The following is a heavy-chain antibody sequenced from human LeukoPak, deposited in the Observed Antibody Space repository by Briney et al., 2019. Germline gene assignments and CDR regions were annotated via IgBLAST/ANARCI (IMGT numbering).Heavy chain of an antibody. CDR2: IYPGDSDT. J-gene: IGHJ3*02. CDR3: ARQREWGGGFDAFDI. V-gene: IGHV5-51*01. D-gene: IGHD2-15*01. Sequence: EESLKISCKGSGYSFTNYWIGWVRQMPGKGLEWMGIIYPGDSDTRYSPSFQGQVTLSADKSISTAYLQWSSLKASDTAMYYCARQREWGGGFDAFDIWGQGTMVTVSS. CDR1: GYSFTNYW.